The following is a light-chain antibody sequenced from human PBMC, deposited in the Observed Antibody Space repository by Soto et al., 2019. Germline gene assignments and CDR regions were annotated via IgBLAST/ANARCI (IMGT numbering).Light chain of an antibody. V-gene: IGKV1-5*01. CDR3: QQYISYPYT. J-gene: IGKJ2*01. CDR2: DAS. CDR1: QTTNTW. Sequence: DIQMTQFPSTLSASVGDRVTITCRASQTTNTWLAWYQQKPGTAPKLLIYDASSLEGGVPSRFSASGCGTEFTRTISSLQPDDIATYYCQQYISYPYTFGHGTKVEIK.